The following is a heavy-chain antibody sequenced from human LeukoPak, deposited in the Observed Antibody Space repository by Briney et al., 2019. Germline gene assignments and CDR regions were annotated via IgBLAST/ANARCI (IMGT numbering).Heavy chain of an antibody. V-gene: IGHV3-15*07. CDR2: IKSKMAGGTA. D-gene: IGHD3-16*01. CDR1: GLTVSDVW. Sequence: GGSLRLSCAVSGLTVSDVWMNWVRQSAGRGLEWVGRIKSKMAGGTADYAAPVKGRFTISRDDSRNTVDLQMNGLTVEDKALYYCAWGGAQHYESWGQGTLVTVSS. J-gene: IGHJ4*02. CDR3: AWGGAQHYES.